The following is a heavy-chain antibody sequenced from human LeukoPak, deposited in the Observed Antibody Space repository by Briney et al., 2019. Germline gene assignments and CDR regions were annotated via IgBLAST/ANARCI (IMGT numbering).Heavy chain of an antibody. Sequence: GESLQISCQCSGSTFTSYWISWVRQVPGKGLEWMGRIDPSDSYTNYSPSFQGHVTISVDKSISTAYLQWSSLKASDTAMYYCARRLQRHFDYWGQGTLVTVSS. CDR1: GSTFTSYW. J-gene: IGHJ4*02. CDR2: IDPSDSYT. V-gene: IGHV5-10-1*01. D-gene: IGHD2-15*01. CDR3: ARRLQRHFDY.